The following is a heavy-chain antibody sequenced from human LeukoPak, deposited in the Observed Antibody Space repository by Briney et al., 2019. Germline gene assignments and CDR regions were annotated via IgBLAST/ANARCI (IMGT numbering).Heavy chain of an antibody. D-gene: IGHD2-8*01. CDR3: PKAARKLTRLLLNGGGLFFDY. CDR1: GFTFSSYA. V-gene: IGHV3-23*01. J-gene: IGHJ4*02. CDR2: ISGSGGST. Sequence: GGSLRLSCAASGFTFSSYAMSWVRQAPGKGLEWVSAISGSGGSTYYADSVKGRFTISRDNSKNTLYLQMNSLRAEDTAVYYCPKAARKLTRLLLNGGGLFFDYWGQGTLVTVSS.